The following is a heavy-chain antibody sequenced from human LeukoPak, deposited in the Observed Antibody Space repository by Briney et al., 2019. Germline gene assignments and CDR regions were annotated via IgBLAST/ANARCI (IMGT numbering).Heavy chain of an antibody. CDR3: AKDRDYGGTIPHFDY. CDR1: GFTFSSYA. V-gene: IGHV3-30-3*01. CDR2: ISYDGSNK. J-gene: IGHJ4*02. Sequence: PGRSLRLSCAASGFTFSSYAMHWVRQAPGKGLEWVAVISYDGSNKYYADSVKGRFTISRDNSKNTLYLQMNSLRAEDTAVYYCAKDRDYGGTIPHFDYWGQGTLVTVSS. D-gene: IGHD4-17*01.